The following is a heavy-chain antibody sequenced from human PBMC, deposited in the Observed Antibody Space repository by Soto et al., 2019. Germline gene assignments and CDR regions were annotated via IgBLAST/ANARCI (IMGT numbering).Heavy chain of an antibody. Sequence: PSETLSLTCSVYGWSFSGYYWGWIRQPPGEGLEWIGEIYHSGSTNYNPSLKSRVTISVDTSKNQFSLQLNSVTAADTAVYYCARGIDYWGQGTLVTVSS. CDR2: IYHSGST. J-gene: IGHJ4*02. V-gene: IGHV4-34*01. CDR3: ARGIDY. CDR1: GWSFSGYY.